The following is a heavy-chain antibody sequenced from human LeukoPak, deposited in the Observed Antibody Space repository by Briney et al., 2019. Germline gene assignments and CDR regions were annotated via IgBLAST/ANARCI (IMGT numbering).Heavy chain of an antibody. Sequence: GGSLRLSCAASEFTFSSYAMNWVRQAPGKGLERVSAMSGSGGSTYYADSVKGRFTISRDNSKNTLYLQMNSLRAEDMALYYCAKDATGGGNSMFWYFDLWGRGTLVTVSS. CDR1: EFTFSSYA. CDR3: AKDATGGGNSMFWYFDL. D-gene: IGHD4-23*01. CDR2: MSGSGGST. J-gene: IGHJ2*01. V-gene: IGHV3-23*01.